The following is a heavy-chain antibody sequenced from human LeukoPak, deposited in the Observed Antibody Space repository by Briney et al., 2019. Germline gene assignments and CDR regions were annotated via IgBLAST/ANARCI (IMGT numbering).Heavy chain of an antibody. CDR1: GVSSTNSLYY. D-gene: IGHD6-19*01. CDR2: IDYSGST. V-gene: IGHV4-39*07. Sequence: PSETLSLTCTVSGVSSTNSLYYWGWIRQPPGKGLEWIGSIDYSGSTYYNPSLKSRATISIDTSKNQFSLKLSSVTAADTAVYYCAREYTLYRSGWFLDYWGQGTVVTVSS. CDR3: AREYTLYRSGWFLDY. J-gene: IGHJ4*02.